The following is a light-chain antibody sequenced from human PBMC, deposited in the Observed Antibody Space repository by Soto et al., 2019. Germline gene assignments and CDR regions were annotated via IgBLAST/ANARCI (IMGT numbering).Light chain of an antibody. CDR2: DSS. CDR1: QNIRNA. Sequence: EIVMTQSPAVVSVSPGAGATLSCRASQNIRNALAWYQQKPGQAPRLLMYDSSNRANGVPARFSASGSGREFTLTITSLQSEDDAVYYCQQFNDWPRTFGQGTKVEIK. J-gene: IGKJ1*01. V-gene: IGKV3-15*01. CDR3: QQFNDWPRT.